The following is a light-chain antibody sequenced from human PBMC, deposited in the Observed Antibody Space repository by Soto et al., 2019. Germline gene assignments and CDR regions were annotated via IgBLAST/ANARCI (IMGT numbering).Light chain of an antibody. J-gene: IGKJ1*01. V-gene: IGKV4-1*01. Sequence: DIVITQCPDSLAVSLGERATINCKSSQSVLYSSNNKNYLAWYQQKPGQPPKLIIYWASTRESGVPDRFSGSGSGTDFTLTISSLQAEDVAVYHCQQYYSALPAFGQGTKVEIK. CDR2: WAS. CDR3: QQYYSALPA. CDR1: QSVLYSSNNKNY.